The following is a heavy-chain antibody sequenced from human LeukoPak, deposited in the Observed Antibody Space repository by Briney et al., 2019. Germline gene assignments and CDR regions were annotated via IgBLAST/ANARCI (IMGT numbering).Heavy chain of an antibody. Sequence: GGSLRLSCAASGFTFSSSWMTWVRQAPGKGPEWVASIKQDGSEKYYVDSVRGRFTISRDNAKNSLYLQMESLRVEDTAVYYCARDRGLGWFDPRGQGTLVTVSS. CDR1: GFTFSSSW. V-gene: IGHV3-7*04. J-gene: IGHJ5*02. CDR3: ARDRGLGWFDP. CDR2: IKQDGSEK.